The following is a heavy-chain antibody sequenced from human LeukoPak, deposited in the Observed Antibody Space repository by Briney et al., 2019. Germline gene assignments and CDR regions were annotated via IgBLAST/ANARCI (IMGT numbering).Heavy chain of an antibody. CDR2: IYYTGST. CDR3: ARDQGNYLGGFDY. J-gene: IGHJ4*02. D-gene: IGHD3-10*01. CDR1: GASINRGTYS. Sequence: SETLSLTCTVSGASINRGTYSWAWIRQPPGEGLEWIGSIYYTGSTYYNPSLKSRVTISVDTSRNQFSLNLRSVTAADTAVYYCARDQGNYLGGFDYWGQGTLVTVSS. V-gene: IGHV4-39*02.